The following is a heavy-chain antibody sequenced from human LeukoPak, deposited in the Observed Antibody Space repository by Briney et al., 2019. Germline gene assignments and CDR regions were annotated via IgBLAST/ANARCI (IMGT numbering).Heavy chain of an antibody. CDR3: AKSPRSAADNWFDP. V-gene: IGHV3-23*01. J-gene: IGHJ5*02. Sequence: GGSLRLSCAASGFTFSTYAMNWVRQAPGKGLEWVSGISGGGGSTYYADSAKGRFTISRDNSKNTLYLQMNSLTVEDTAVDYCAKSPRSAADNWFDPWGQGTLVTVSS. D-gene: IGHD6-13*01. CDR2: ISGGGGST. CDR1: GFTFSTYA.